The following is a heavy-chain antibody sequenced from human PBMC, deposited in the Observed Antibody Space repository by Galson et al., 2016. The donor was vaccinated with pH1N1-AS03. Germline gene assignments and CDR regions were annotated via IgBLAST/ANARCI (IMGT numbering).Heavy chain of an antibody. CDR3: VRGLNWALEY. D-gene: IGHD7-27*01. J-gene: IGHJ4*02. Sequence: SLRLSCAASGFTFSRYSVNWVRQAPGKGLVWISYIKGDSRYINYVNSVRGRFTISRDNAKNSLFLQMNSLRAEDTAMYYCVRGLNWALEYWGQGTLVTVSS. V-gene: IGHV3-21*05. CDR2: IKGDSRYI. CDR1: GFTFSRYS.